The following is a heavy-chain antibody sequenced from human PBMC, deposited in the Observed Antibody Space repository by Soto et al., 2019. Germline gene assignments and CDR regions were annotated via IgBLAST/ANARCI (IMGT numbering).Heavy chain of an antibody. Sequence: EVQLVESGGGLVKPGGSLRLSCEASGFTFSSYSMNWVRQAPGKGLEWVSSISSSSSYIYYADSVKGRFTISRDNAKNSLYLQMNSLRAEDTAVYYCARDGGYCSGGSCYSGYDYWGQGTLVTVSS. CDR2: ISSSSSYI. CDR1: GFTFSSYS. V-gene: IGHV3-21*01. D-gene: IGHD2-15*01. J-gene: IGHJ4*02. CDR3: ARDGGYCSGGSCYSGYDY.